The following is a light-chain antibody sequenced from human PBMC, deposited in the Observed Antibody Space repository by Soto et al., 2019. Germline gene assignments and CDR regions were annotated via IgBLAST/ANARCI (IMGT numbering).Light chain of an antibody. CDR2: KAS. J-gene: IGKJ2*01. V-gene: IGKV1-5*03. CDR3: QHYNSSPMYT. CDR1: QSISSW. Sequence: DIQMTQSPSTLSASVGDRVTITCRASQSISSWLAWFQQKPGKAPKLLIFKASFLETGVPSRFSGTGSGTEFTLTISSLQPDDFGTYYCQHYNSSPMYTFGQGTKLEIK.